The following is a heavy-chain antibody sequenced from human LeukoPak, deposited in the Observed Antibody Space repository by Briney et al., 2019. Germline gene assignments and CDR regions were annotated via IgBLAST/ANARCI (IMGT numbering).Heavy chain of an antibody. Sequence: ASVKVSCKASGYIFTGYYMHWVRQAPGQGLEWMGWINPNSSGTNYAQKFQGWVTMTRDTSISTAYMELSRLRSDDTAVYYCARGHCTNGVCHNWFDPWGQGTLVTVSS. V-gene: IGHV1-2*04. D-gene: IGHD2-8*01. CDR2: INPNSSGT. J-gene: IGHJ5*02. CDR3: ARGHCTNGVCHNWFDP. CDR1: GYIFTGYY.